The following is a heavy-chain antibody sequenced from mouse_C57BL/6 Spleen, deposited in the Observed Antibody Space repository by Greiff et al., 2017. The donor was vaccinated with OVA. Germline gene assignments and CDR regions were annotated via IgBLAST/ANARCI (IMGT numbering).Heavy chain of an antibody. J-gene: IGHJ4*01. CDR3: ARCDYDEDYAMDY. V-gene: IGHV14-3*01. CDR1: GFNINNTY. D-gene: IGHD2-4*01. CDR2: IDPANGNT. Sequence: VQLQQSVAELVRPGASVKLSCTASGFNINNTYMHWVKQRPEQGLEWIGRIDPANGNTKYAPKFQGKATITADTSSNTAYLQLSSLISEDTAIYYCARCDYDEDYAMDYWGQGTSVTVSS.